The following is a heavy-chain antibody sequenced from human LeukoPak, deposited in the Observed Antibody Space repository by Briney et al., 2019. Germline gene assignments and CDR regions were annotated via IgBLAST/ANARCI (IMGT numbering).Heavy chain of an antibody. CDR3: ARVWQDYSNADY. CDR2: ISRSSAYI. Sequence: GGSLRLSCAASGFTISSFNMNWVRQAPGKGPEWVSYISRSSAYIHYADSVRGRFAISRDNAKNSLYLQMNSLRAEDTAIYYCARVWQDYSNADYWGQGTLVTVSS. V-gene: IGHV3-21*05. D-gene: IGHD4-11*01. CDR1: GFTISSFN. J-gene: IGHJ4*02.